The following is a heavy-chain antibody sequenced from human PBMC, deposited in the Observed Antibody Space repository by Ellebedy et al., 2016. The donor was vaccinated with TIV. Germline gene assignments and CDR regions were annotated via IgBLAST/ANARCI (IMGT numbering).Heavy chain of an antibody. CDR1: GDSISSYY. CDR2: ILYSGST. V-gene: IGHV4-59*01. CDR3: ARMGGWSSPFQH. Sequence: MPSETLSLTCTVSGDSISSYYWNWIRQPAGKGLEWIGYILYSGSTNYNPSLKMRVTISVDTSKNHFSLKLNSVTAADTAVYYCARMGGWSSPFQHWGQGTLATVSS. J-gene: IGHJ1*01. D-gene: IGHD3-16*01.